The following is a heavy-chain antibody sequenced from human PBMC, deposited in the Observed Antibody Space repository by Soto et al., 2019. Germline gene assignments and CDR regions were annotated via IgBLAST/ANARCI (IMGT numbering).Heavy chain of an antibody. CDR3: AKDMSPYNWNYLNY. Sequence: GGSLRLSCVVSGFNFEDRAMHWVRQVPGKGLEWVSGIYLNSEKTGYADSVRGRFTISRENAKNSLYLQMNSLRVEDTALYYCAKDMSPYNWNYLNYWGQGTLVTVSS. CDR2: IYLNSEKT. J-gene: IGHJ4*02. V-gene: IGHV3-9*01. CDR1: GFNFEDRA. D-gene: IGHD1-7*01.